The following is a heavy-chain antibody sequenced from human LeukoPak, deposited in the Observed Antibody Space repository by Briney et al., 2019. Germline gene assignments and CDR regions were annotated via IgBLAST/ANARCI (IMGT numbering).Heavy chain of an antibody. CDR3: AKDARRSGSGWSYFDY. Sequence: PGGSLRLSCVASGFTFSNYAMSWVRQAPGKGLEWVSTISGSGGSTYYADSVKGRFTISRDNSKKTLYLQMNSLTAEDTAVYYCAKDARRSGSGWSYFDYWGQGTLVTVSS. D-gene: IGHD6-19*01. J-gene: IGHJ4*02. CDR1: GFTFSNYA. V-gene: IGHV3-23*01. CDR2: ISGSGGST.